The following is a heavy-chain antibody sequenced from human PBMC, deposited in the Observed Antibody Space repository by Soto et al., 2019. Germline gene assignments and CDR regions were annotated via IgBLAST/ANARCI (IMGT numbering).Heavy chain of an antibody. Sequence: HGESLKISCKDSGYNFPSYWITWVRQMPGKGLEWMGRIDPRDSYTNYSPSFQGHVTISADKSISTAYLQWSSLQASDTAMYYCARQKKRSVAATGRDYNYGMDVWGQGTAVTVSS. CDR2: IDPRDSYT. V-gene: IGHV5-10-1*01. J-gene: IGHJ6*02. D-gene: IGHD6-13*01. CDR3: ARQKKRSVAATGRDYNYGMDV. CDR1: GYNFPSYW.